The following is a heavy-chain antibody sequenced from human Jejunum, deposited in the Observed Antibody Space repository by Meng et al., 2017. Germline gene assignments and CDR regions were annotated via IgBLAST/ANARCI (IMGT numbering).Heavy chain of an antibody. J-gene: IGHJ6*02. Sequence: GESLKISCAASGFTFSTYEMNWVRQAPGKGLEWVSYISSSSSSIFYADSVKGRFTISRDNAKNSLDLQMNSLRAEDTAIYYCTRDRGYYGSGSPPYGMDAWGQGTTVTVSS. CDR3: TRDRGYYGSGSPPYGMDA. D-gene: IGHD3-10*01. CDR2: ISSSSSSI. CDR1: GFTFSTYE. V-gene: IGHV3-48*03.